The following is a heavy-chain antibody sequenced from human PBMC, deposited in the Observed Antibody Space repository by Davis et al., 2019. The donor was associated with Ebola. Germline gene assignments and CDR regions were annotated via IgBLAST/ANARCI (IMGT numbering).Heavy chain of an antibody. CDR2: TYYNSKWYN. CDR3: ARGWLRTKFDY. D-gene: IGHD1-1*01. J-gene: IGHJ4*02. V-gene: IGHV6-1*01. CDR1: GDSVSGSSGA. Sequence: HSQTLSLTCAISGDSVSGSSGAWNWIRQSPSRGLEWLGRTYYNSKWYNDYAVSVKSRITINPDTSKNQFSLHLNSVTPEDTAVYFCARGWLRTKFDYWGQGTQVTVSS.